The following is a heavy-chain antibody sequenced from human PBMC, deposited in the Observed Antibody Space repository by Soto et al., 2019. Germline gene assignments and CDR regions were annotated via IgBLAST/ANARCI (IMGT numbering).Heavy chain of an antibody. J-gene: IGHJ4*02. Sequence: SETLSLTCVVYGGCFSCYFWNWTRQPTGKGLEWLSEINHSGGTNYKPSLRSRVTISTDTSKNQLSLKLNSLTSAYTAMYYCARGISXLVVVQTDAPKKYCFGTWGRGTLCSVSS. V-gene: IGHV4-34*01. D-gene: IGHD2-8*02. CDR2: INHSGGT. CDR3: ARGISXLVVVQTDAPKKYCFGT. CDR1: GGCFSCYF.